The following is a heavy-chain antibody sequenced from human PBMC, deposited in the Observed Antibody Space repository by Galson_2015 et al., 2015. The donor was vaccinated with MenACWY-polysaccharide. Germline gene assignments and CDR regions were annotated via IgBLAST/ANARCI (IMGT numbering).Heavy chain of an antibody. CDR1: GYTFDTYG. V-gene: IGHV1-18*01. J-gene: IGHJ4*02. CDR2: ISGFNGHT. Sequence: SVKVSCKASGYTFDTYGISWVRQAPGQGLDWVGWISGFNGHTNYAQKVQGRITLTTDTSAATASMELRSLRSDDTAVYYCARDNVYSGSYRPLDFWGQGTLVTVSS. CDR3: ARDNVYSGSYRPLDF. D-gene: IGHD1-26*01.